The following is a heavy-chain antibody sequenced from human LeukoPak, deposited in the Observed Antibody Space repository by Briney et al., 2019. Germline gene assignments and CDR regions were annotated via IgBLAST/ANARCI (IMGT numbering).Heavy chain of an antibody. Sequence: GGSLRLSCAVSGLTISKSWMNWVRQAPGKGLEWVSYITTSSSDIYYADSVKGRFTVSRDNAKNSLYLQMNSLRDEDTAVYYCARDRGRISMIALDYWGQGTPVTVSS. CDR2: ITTSSSDI. CDR1: GLTISKSW. J-gene: IGHJ4*02. CDR3: ARDRGRISMIALDY. D-gene: IGHD3-22*01. V-gene: IGHV3-48*02.